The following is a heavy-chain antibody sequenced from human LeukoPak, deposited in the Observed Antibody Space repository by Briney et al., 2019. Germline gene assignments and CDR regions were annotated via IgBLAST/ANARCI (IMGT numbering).Heavy chain of an antibody. V-gene: IGHV4-38-2*02. CDR3: ARGGPYCGGDCYYFDY. CDR1: GYSISSGYY. CDR2: IYYSGST. J-gene: IGHJ4*02. Sequence: SETLSLTCTVSGYSISSGYYWGWIRQPPGKGLEWIGSIYYSGSTYYNPSPKSRVTISVDTSKNQFSLKLSSVTAADTAIYYCARGGPYCGGDCYYFDYWGQGTLVTVSS. D-gene: IGHD2-21*02.